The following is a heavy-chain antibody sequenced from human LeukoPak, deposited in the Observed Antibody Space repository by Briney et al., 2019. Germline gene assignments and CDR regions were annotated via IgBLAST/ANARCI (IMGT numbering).Heavy chain of an antibody. J-gene: IGHJ4*02. CDR2: INTNTGNP. Sequence: GASVTVSCTASGYTFTSYAMNWVRQAPGQGLEWMGWINTNTGNPTYAQGFTGRFVFSLDTSVSTAYLQTSSLKAEDTAVYYCARAAVLWFGEFPYYFDYWGQGTLVTVSS. D-gene: IGHD3-10*01. V-gene: IGHV7-4-1*02. CDR3: ARAAVLWFGEFPYYFDY. CDR1: GYTFTSYA.